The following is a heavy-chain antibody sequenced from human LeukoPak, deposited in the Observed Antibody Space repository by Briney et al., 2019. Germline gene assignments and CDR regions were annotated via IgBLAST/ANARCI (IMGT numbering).Heavy chain of an antibody. D-gene: IGHD3-22*01. CDR1: GFTFSSYG. CDR3: AKDAVYDSSGYYSYFDY. J-gene: IGHJ4*02. Sequence: GRSLRLXCAASGFTFSSYGMHWVRQAPGKGLEWVAVIWYDGSNKYYADSVKGRSTISRDNSKNTLYLQMNSLRAEDTAVYYCAKDAVYDSSGYYSYFDYWGQGTLVTVSS. CDR2: IWYDGSNK. V-gene: IGHV3-33*06.